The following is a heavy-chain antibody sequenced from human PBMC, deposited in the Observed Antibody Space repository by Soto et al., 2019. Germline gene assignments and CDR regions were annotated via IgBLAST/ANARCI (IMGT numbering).Heavy chain of an antibody. CDR1: AFTFSSDW. J-gene: IGHJ4*02. CDR2: INTDGSGT. D-gene: IGHD3-10*01. Sequence: GGSLRLSCSASAFTFSSDWMHWVRQAPGKGLVWVSRINTDGSGTTYADSVKGRFTSSRDNAKNMVYLQLNSLRAAATAVYYCASDRPGPKHYFDYWGLGNMVTVSS. V-gene: IGHV3-74*01. CDR3: ASDRPGPKHYFDY.